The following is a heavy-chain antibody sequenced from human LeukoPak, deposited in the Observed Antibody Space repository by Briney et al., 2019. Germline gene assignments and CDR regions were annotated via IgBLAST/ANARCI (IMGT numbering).Heavy chain of an antibody. D-gene: IGHD6-13*01. V-gene: IGHV3-48*01. CDR1: GFTFSSYS. CDR3: AKSGAAGTLLLFDY. J-gene: IGHJ4*02. Sequence: GGSLRLSCAASGFTFSSYSMNWVRQAPGKGLEWVSYISSSSSTIYYADSVKGRFTISRDNAKNSLYLQMNSLRAEDTAVYYCAKSGAAGTLLLFDYWGQGTLVTVSS. CDR2: ISSSSSTI.